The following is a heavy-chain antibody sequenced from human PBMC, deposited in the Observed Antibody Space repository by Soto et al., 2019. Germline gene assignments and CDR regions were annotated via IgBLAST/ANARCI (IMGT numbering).Heavy chain of an antibody. V-gene: IGHV1-58*01. Sequence: ASVKVSCKASGFTFTSSAVQWVRQARGQRLEWKGWIVVGSGNTNYAQKFQERVTITRDMSTSTAYMELSSLRSDDTAVYYCARDGYYGSGSYFFDYWGQGTLVTVS. CDR2: IVVGSGNT. CDR3: ARDGYYGSGSYFFDY. CDR1: GFTFTSSA. D-gene: IGHD3-10*01. J-gene: IGHJ4*02.